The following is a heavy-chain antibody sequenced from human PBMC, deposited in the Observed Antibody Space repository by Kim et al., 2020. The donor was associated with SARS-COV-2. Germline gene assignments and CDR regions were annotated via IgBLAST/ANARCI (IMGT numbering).Heavy chain of an antibody. Sequence: ASVKVSCKASGYTFTGYYMHWVRLAPGQGLEWMGWINPNSGGTNYAQKFQGRVTMTRDTSISTTYMELSRLRSDDTAFYYCARDGAARTTPLYYYYLDVW. D-gene: IGHD6-6*01. V-gene: IGHV1-2*02. CDR1: GYTFTGYY. CDR3: ARDGAARTTPLYYYYLDV. CDR2: INPNSGGT. J-gene: IGHJ6*03.